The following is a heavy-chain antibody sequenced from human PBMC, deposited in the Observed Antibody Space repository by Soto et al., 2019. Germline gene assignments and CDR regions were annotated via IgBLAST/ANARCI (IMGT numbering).Heavy chain of an antibody. D-gene: IGHD7-27*01. Sequence: PGGSLRLSCAASGFNFSTSSMTWVRQAPGKGLEWVSGIGAASDTYYPVSVQGRFTVSRDNAKKSLYLQMNSLRAGDTAVYYCARGVLGPGDYYYGMDVWGQGTTVTVSS. CDR3: ARGVLGPGDYYYGMDV. CDR2: IGAASDT. V-gene: IGHV3-13*01. CDR1: GFNFSTSS. J-gene: IGHJ6*02.